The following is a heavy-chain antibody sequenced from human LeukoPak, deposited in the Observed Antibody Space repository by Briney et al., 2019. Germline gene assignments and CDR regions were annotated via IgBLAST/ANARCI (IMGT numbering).Heavy chain of an antibody. CDR3: ARGVGSRLRFLEWLLYPPDY. D-gene: IGHD3-3*01. CDR2: IYYSGST. J-gene: IGHJ4*02. Sequence: SETLSLTCTVSGGSISSGDYYWSWIRQPPGKGLEWIGYIYYSGSTYYNPSLKSRVTISVDTSKNQFSLKLSSVTAADTAVYYCARGVGSRLRFLEWLLYPPDYWGQGTLVTVSS. V-gene: IGHV4-30-4*01. CDR1: GGSISSGDYY.